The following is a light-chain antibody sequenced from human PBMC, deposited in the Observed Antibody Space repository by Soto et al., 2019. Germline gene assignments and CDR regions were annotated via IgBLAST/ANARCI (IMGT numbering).Light chain of an antibody. J-gene: IGLJ2*01. V-gene: IGLV3-1*01. CDR2: QDD. CDR1: KLGNKY. Sequence: SYELTQPPSVSVSPGQTASITCSGGKLGNKYACWYQQKPGQSPVLLIYQDDKRPSGIPERFSGSNSGNTATLTISGTQAMDEADYYCQAWDSSTVIFGGGTKLTVL. CDR3: QAWDSSTVI.